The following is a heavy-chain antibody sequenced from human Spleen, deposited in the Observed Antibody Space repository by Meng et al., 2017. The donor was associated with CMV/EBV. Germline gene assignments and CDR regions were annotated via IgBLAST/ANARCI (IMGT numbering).Heavy chain of an antibody. CDR3: ARDLLEGATIY. D-gene: IGHD1-26*01. Sequence: GESLKISCAASGFTFSSYSMIWVRQAPGKGLEWVSSITSNGGYVYYADSVKGRFTISRDNAKNSLYLQMNSLRAEDTAVYYCARDLLEGATIYWGQGTLVTVSS. V-gene: IGHV3-21*01. CDR1: GFTFSSYS. J-gene: IGHJ4*02. CDR2: ITSNGGYV.